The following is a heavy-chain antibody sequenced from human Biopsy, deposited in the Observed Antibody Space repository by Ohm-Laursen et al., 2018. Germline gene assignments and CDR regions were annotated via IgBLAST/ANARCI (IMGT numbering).Heavy chain of an antibody. D-gene: IGHD3-16*01. CDR1: GFSFSDYH. V-gene: IGHV3-11*01. CDR2: MSGGGTI. CDR3: ARDTRWGPYSMDV. J-gene: IGHJ6*02. Sequence: SLRLSRAASGFSFSDYHMSWFCQSPRRPLAWVSYMSGGGTIYDGDSMKGRVTISRDNAKNSLYLQMHSLRAEDTAVYYGARDTRWGPYSMDVWGQGTTVTVSS.